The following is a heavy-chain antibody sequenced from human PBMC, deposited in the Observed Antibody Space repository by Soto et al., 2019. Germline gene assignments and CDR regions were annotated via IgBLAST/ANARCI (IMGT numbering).Heavy chain of an antibody. CDR2: IKQDGSEQ. Sequence: GGSLRLSCAASGFTFSSYWMSWVRQVPGKGLEWVANIKQDGSEQYYVDSVMGRFTISRDNAKNSLYLQMNSLRAEDTALYYCVKGVGGYTSYVLEAFFDYSGQGTLVTVSS. CDR1: GFTFSSYW. V-gene: IGHV3-7*05. J-gene: IGHJ4*02. CDR3: VKGVGGYTSYVLEAFFDY. D-gene: IGHD5-12*01.